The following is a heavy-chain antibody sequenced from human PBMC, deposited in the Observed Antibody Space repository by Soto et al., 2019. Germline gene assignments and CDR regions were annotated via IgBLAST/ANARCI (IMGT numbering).Heavy chain of an antibody. CDR2: MNPNSGNT. CDR1: GYTFTSYD. V-gene: IGHV1-8*01. Sequence: QVQLVQSGAEVKKPGASVKVSCKASGYTFTSYDINWVRQATGQGLEWMGWMNPNSGNTGYAQKFQGRVTMTRNTSISTAYMELSSLRSEDTAVYYCARAVGAAGWGYYYYMDVWGKGTTVTVSS. J-gene: IGHJ6*03. D-gene: IGHD6-13*01. CDR3: ARAVGAAGWGYYYYMDV.